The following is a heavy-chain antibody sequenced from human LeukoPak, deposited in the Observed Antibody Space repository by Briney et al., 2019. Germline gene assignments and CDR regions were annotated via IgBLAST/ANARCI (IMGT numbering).Heavy chain of an antibody. V-gene: IGHV1-46*01. D-gene: IGHD6-19*01. CDR1: GYTFTSYY. CDR3: ARGGSSGWFRYYFDY. CDR2: INPSGGST. J-gene: IGHJ4*02. Sequence: ASVKVSCKASGYTFTSYYMHWVRQAPGQGLEWMGIINPSGGSTSYAQKFQGRVTMTRDTSTSTVYMELTRLRSDDTAVYYCARGGSSGWFRYYFDYWGQGTLVTVSS.